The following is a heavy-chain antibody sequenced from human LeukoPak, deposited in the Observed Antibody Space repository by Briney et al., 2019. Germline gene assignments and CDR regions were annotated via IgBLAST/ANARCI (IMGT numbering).Heavy chain of an antibody. CDR3: ATRAPPNYYYGMDV. CDR1: GYTLTELS. J-gene: IGHJ6*02. V-gene: IGHV1-24*01. Sequence: AASVKVSCKVSGYTLTELSMHWVRQAPGKGLEWMGGFDPEDGETIYAQKFQGRVTMTEDTSTDTAYMELSSLRSEDTAVYYCATRAPPNYYYGMDVWGQGTTVTVSS. CDR2: FDPEDGET.